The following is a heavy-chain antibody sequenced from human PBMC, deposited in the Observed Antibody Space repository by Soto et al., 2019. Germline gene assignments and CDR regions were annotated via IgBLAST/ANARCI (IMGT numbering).Heavy chain of an antibody. CDR1: GFTFSSYS. D-gene: IGHD4-17*01. CDR3: GYGYYYYYYGMDV. V-gene: IGHV3-48*01. Sequence: EVQLVESGGGLVQPGGSLRLSCAASGFTFSSYSMNWVRQAPGKGLEWVSYISSSSSTIYYADSVKCRFTISRDNAKNSLYLQMNSLSAEDTAVYYCGYGYYYYYYGMDVWGQGTTVTVSS. J-gene: IGHJ6*02. CDR2: ISSSSSTI.